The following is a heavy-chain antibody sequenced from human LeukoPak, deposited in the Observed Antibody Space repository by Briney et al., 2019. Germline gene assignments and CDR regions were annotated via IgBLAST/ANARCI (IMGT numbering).Heavy chain of an antibody. CDR3: AELGITMIGGV. CDR1: GFTFSDYE. Sequence: GGSLRLSCAAAGFTFSDYEMNWVRQAPGKGLEWVSYISSSGSTIYYADSVKGRFTISRDNAKNSLYLQMNSLRAEDTAVYYCAELGITMIGGVWGKGTTVTISS. D-gene: IGHD3-10*02. CDR2: ISSSGSTI. J-gene: IGHJ6*04. V-gene: IGHV3-48*03.